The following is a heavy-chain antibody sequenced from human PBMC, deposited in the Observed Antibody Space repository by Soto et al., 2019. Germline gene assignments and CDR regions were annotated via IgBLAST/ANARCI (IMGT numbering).Heavy chain of an antibody. V-gene: IGHV1-58*02. CDR3: ASHCSIRCSDWSDP. CDR1: GFTFTSSA. J-gene: IGHJ5*02. Sequence: ASVKVSCKASGFTFTSSAMQWVRQARGQGLEWIGWIVVGNGNTNYSQKFQDRVTITRDTSTSTVYMELRSLRSEDTAVYFCASHCSIRCSDWSDPWGQGTLVTVSS. CDR2: IVVGNGNT. D-gene: IGHD2-2*01.